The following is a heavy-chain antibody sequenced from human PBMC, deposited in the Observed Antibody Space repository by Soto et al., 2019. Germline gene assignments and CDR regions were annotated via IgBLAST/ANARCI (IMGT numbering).Heavy chain of an antibody. CDR3: VKSSGGACCSYYMDV. V-gene: IGHV3-9*01. J-gene: IGHJ6*03. CDR1: GFTFDDYA. D-gene: IGHD2-21*02. CDR2: INWNSGNI. Sequence: EVQLVESGGGLVQPGRSLRLSCAASGFTFDDYAMHWVRQAPGKGLEWVSGINWNSGNIGYADSVKGRFTISRDNAKNSLYLQMNSLRAVDTALYYCVKSSGGACCSYYMDVCGKGATVTVSS.